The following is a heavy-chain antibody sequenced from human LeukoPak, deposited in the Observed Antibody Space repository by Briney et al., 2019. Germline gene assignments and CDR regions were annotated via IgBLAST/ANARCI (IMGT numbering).Heavy chain of an antibody. CDR2: IYSGGSK. V-gene: IGHV3-66*01. Sequence: GGSLRLSCAASGFTVSSNYMSWVRQAPGKGLEWVSVIYSGGSKYYAESVKGRFTISRDNSKNTLYLQMNSLRAEDTAVYYCARENPYYYDSSGYLDYWGQGTLVTVSS. CDR3: ARENPYYYDSSGYLDY. D-gene: IGHD3-22*01. CDR1: GFTVSSNY. J-gene: IGHJ4*02.